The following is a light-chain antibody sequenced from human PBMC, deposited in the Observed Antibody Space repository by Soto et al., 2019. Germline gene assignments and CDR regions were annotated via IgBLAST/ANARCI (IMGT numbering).Light chain of an antibody. Sequence: QSALTQPASVSGSPGQSITITCTGFGDYDYVSWYQQHPGKAPKLVIYDVSYRPSGISDRFSGSKAGNTASLSISGLQAEDEADYYCSSYSTYSTDVVFGGGTKVTVL. CDR1: GDYDY. CDR2: DVS. CDR3: SSYSTYSTDVV. J-gene: IGLJ2*01. V-gene: IGLV2-14*01.